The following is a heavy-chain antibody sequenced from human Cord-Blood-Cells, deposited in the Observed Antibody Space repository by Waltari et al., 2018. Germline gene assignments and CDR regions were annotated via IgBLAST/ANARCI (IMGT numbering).Heavy chain of an antibody. V-gene: IGHV1-69*09. J-gene: IGHJ4*02. CDR1: GGTFSSYA. CDR2: IIPILGIA. CDR3: ARGDYDILTGYDY. Sequence: QVQLVQSGAEVKKPGSSVKVSCKASGGTFSSYAISWVRPAPGQGLEWMGRIIPILGIANYAQKFQGRVTITADKSTSTAYMELSSLRSEDTAVYYCARGDYDILTGYDYWGQGTLVTVSS. D-gene: IGHD3-9*01.